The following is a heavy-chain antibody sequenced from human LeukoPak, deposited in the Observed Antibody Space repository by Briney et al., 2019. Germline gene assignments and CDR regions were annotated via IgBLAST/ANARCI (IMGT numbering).Heavy chain of an antibody. D-gene: IGHD3-16*02. J-gene: IGHJ5*02. CDR1: GGSISSYY. Sequence: SETLSLTCTVSGGSISSYYWSWIRQPAGKGLGWIGRIYTSGSTNYNPSLKSRVTMSVDTSKNQFSLKLSSVTAADTAVYYCAREDFPYYDYVWGSYHWFDPWGQGTLVTVSS. V-gene: IGHV4-4*07. CDR3: AREDFPYYDYVWGSYHWFDP. CDR2: IYTSGST.